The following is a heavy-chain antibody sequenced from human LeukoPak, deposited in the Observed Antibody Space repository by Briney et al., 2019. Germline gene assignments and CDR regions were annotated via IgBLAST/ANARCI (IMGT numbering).Heavy chain of an antibody. CDR1: GFTFSSYA. D-gene: IGHD6-13*01. V-gene: IGHV3-23*01. J-gene: IGHJ6*03. CDR3: ARVVGLTGYSSTWYSGYYYYMDV. CDR2: ISGSGGDT. Sequence: GGSLRLSCVASGFTFSSYAMNWVRQAPGKWLEWVSYISGSGGDTYYADSVKGRFTISRDNSKNTLYLQMNSLRPEDTAVYYCARVVGLTGYSSTWYSGYYYYMDVWGKGTTVTVSS.